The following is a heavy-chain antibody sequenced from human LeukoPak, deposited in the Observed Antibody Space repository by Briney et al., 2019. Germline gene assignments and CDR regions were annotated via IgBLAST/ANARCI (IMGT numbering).Heavy chain of an antibody. Sequence: ASVKVSCKASGYTFTGYHMHWVRQAPGQGLEWMGWINPNSGGTNYAQKFQGRVTMTRDTSISTAYMELSRLRSDDTAVYYCARVLGHSGDYANFDYWGQGTLVTVSP. CDR1: GYTFTGYH. V-gene: IGHV1-2*02. D-gene: IGHD4-17*01. CDR3: ARVLGHSGDYANFDY. J-gene: IGHJ4*02. CDR2: INPNSGGT.